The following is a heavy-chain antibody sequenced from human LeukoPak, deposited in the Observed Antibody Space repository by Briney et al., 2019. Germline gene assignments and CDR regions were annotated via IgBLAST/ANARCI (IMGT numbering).Heavy chain of an antibody. V-gene: IGHV5-51*01. Sequence: GESLKISCKGSGYSFTSYWIGWVRQMPGKGLEWMGIVYPGDSDTRYSPSFQGQVTISADKSISTAYLQWSSLKASDTAMYYCARLPYYYGSGSYPFDYWGQGTLVTVSS. CDR3: ARLPYYYGSGSYPFDY. J-gene: IGHJ4*02. CDR2: VYPGDSDT. CDR1: GYSFTSYW. D-gene: IGHD3-10*01.